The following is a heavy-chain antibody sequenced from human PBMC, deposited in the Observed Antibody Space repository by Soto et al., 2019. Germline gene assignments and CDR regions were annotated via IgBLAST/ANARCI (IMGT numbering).Heavy chain of an antibody. V-gene: IGHV4-39*01. CDR3: ARLIKKGSGWKGPDY. CDR1: GGSISSSSYY. CDR2: IYYSGNT. D-gene: IGHD3-22*01. Sequence: QLQLQESGPGLVKPSETLSLTCTVSGGSISSSSYYWGWIRQPPGKGLEWIGSIYYSGNTNYNSSLKSRVTISVDTSKNQFSLDLSSVTAADTAVYYCARLIKKGSGWKGPDYWGQGTLVTVSS. J-gene: IGHJ4*02.